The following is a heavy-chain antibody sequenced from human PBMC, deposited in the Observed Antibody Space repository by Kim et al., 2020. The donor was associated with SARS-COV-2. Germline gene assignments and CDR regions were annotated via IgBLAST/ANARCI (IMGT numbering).Heavy chain of an antibody. CDR2: IDPSDSYT. D-gene: IGHD1-26*01. J-gene: IGHJ3*02. Sequence: GESLKISCKGSGYSFTSYWISWVRQMSGKGLEWMGRIDPSDSYTNYSPSFQGHVTISADKSISTAYLQWSSLKASDTAMYYCARPDDIVGANDAFDIWGQGTMVTVSS. CDR3: ARPDDIVGANDAFDI. CDR1: GYSFTSYW. V-gene: IGHV5-10-1*01.